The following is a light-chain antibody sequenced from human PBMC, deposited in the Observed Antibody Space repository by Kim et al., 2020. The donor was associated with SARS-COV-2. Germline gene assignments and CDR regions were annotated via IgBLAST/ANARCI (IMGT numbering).Light chain of an antibody. CDR3: HQYNNWPPAYT. Sequence: EIVLTQSPATLSVSPGERATLACRANQSVSSNVAWYHQKPGQAPRLLIYGTSTRATGIPARFSGSGSATEFTLTISSLQSEDFGVYYCHQYNNWPPAYTFGQGTKLEI. CDR2: GTS. CDR1: QSVSSN. V-gene: IGKV3-15*01. J-gene: IGKJ2*01.